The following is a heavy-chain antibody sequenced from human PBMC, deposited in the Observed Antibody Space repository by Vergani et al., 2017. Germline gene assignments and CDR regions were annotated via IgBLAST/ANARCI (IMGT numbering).Heavy chain of an antibody. CDR1: GGSISSSSYY. Sequence: QLQLQESGPGLVKPSETLSLTCTVSGGSISSSSYYWGWIRQPPGKGLEWIGSIYYSGSTSYNPSLKSRVTISVDTSKNQFSLKLSSVTAADTAVYYCARDRGWPDNLFDPWGQGTLVTVSA. D-gene: IGHD2-15*01. J-gene: IGHJ5*02. CDR2: IYYSGST. CDR3: ARDRGWPDNLFDP. V-gene: IGHV4-39*07.